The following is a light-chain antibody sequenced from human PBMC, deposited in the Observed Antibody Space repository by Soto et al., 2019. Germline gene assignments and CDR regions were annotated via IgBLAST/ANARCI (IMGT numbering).Light chain of an antibody. V-gene: IGKV1-27*01. CDR1: QGISNY. J-gene: IGKJ3*01. CDR3: QKHNSAPFT. Sequence: DIQMTQSPSSLSASVGDRVTITCRASQGISNYLAWYQQKPGKVPKLLIYAASTLQLGIASRFSGSGSGTDFPLTISSLQPEDVATYYCQKHNSAPFTFGPGTKVDIK. CDR2: AAS.